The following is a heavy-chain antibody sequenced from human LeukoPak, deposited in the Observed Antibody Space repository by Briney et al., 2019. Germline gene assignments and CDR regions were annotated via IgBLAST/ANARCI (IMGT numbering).Heavy chain of an antibody. Sequence: GGSLRLSCAASGFTFSSYSMNWVRQAPGKGLEWVSSISSSSYIYYADSVKGRFTISRDNAKNSLYLQMNSLRAEDTAVYYCARDKKGAVGAFDIWGQGTMVTVSS. V-gene: IGHV3-21*01. D-gene: IGHD1-26*01. CDR3: ARDKKGAVGAFDI. CDR2: ISSSSYI. J-gene: IGHJ3*02. CDR1: GFTFSSYS.